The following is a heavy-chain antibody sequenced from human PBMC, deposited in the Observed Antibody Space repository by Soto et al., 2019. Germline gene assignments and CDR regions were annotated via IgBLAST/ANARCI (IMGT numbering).Heavy chain of an antibody. Sequence: ASVKVSCKASGYTFTSYAMHWVRQAPGQRLEWMGWINAGNGNTKYSQKFQGRVTITGDTSASTAYMELSSLRSEDTAVYYCARESVVPAAIDYYYYYGMDVWGQGTTVTVSS. J-gene: IGHJ6*02. CDR1: GYTFTSYA. CDR2: INAGNGNT. D-gene: IGHD2-2*01. V-gene: IGHV1-3*01. CDR3: ARESVVPAAIDYYYYYGMDV.